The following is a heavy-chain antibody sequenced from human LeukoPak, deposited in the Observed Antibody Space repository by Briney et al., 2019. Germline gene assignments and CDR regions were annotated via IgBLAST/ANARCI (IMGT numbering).Heavy chain of an antibody. CDR2: ISSSSSTI. J-gene: IGHJ6*02. Sequence: GGSLRLSCAASGFTFSSYSMNWVRQAPGKGLEWVSYISSSSSTIYYADSVKGRFTISRDNAKNSLYLQMNSLRAEDTAVYYCARDPTPRAVLRNQPYYYYGMDVWGQGTTVTVSS. D-gene: IGHD2-2*01. CDR1: GFTFSSYS. V-gene: IGHV3-48*04. CDR3: ARDPTPRAVLRNQPYYYYGMDV.